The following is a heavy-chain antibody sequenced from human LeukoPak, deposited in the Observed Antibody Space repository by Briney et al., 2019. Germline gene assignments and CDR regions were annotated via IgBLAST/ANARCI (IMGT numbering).Heavy chain of an antibody. D-gene: IGHD1-26*01. CDR2: FEPEDGEP. CDR1: GNSLSETS. V-gene: IGHV1-24*01. J-gene: IGHJ4*02. Sequence: GASVKVSCKVSGNSLSETSIHWVRQAPGQWLEWMGGFEPEDGEPIFAQRFQGRFSMSEDTSTDTAYMELSSLTFEDTAVYYCATADKWEPLDYWGQGTLVTVSS. CDR3: ATADKWEPLDY.